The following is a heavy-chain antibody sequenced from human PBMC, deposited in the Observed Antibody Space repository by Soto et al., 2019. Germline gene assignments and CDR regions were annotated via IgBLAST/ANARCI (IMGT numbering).Heavy chain of an antibody. CDR2: ISAYNGNT. Sequence: ASVKVSCKASGYTFTSYGISWVRQAPGQGLEWMGWISAYNGNTNYAQKLQGRVTMTTDTSTSTAYMELRSLRSEDTAVYFCARDLCPLGSGSPCPRYGLDFWGQGTTVTVSS. D-gene: IGHD3-10*01. CDR3: ARDLCPLGSGSPCPRYGLDF. J-gene: IGHJ6*02. V-gene: IGHV1-18*04. CDR1: GYTFTSYG.